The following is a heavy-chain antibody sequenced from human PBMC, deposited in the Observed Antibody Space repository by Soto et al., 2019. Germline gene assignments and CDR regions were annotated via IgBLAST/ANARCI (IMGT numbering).Heavy chain of an antibody. D-gene: IGHD3-16*01. CDR3: VRPRPSGENYGMDV. V-gene: IGHV3-53*01. CDR1: GLTVSHNY. Sequence: VGSLRLSCVASGLTVSHNYMAWVRQAPEMGLEWVSILYTEGTTYYADSVKGRFTISRDSSKNTLFLQMDSLRAEDTAVYYCVRPRPSGENYGMDVWGQGTTFTVS. CDR2: LYTEGTT. J-gene: IGHJ6*02.